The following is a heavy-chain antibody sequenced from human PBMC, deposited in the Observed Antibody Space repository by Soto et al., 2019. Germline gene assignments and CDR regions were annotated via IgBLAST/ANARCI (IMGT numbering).Heavy chain of an antibody. J-gene: IGHJ6*02. CDR1: GFTFSDYG. Sequence: QVQLVESGGGVVQPGRSLRLSCAASGFTFSDYGLHWVRQAPGKGLEWVALMWSDVSKIYYADSVKGRFTISRDNSKNTLYLQMNSLRAEDTAVYYCARWNHYYDSIGHNPHYIMDVWGQGTAVTVSS. CDR3: ARWNHYYDSIGHNPHYIMDV. D-gene: IGHD3-22*01. V-gene: IGHV3-33*01. CDR2: MWSDVSKI.